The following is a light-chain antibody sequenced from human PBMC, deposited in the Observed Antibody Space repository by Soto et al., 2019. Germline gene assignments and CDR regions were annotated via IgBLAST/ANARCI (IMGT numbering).Light chain of an antibody. CDR1: SGDVGGSKY. CDR3: SSYTSSSTLVV. Sequence: QSALTQPASVSGSPGQSITISCTGTSGDVGGSKYVSWYQQHPGKAPKLLIFEVTYRASGASNRFSASKSGNTASLTISGLQAEDEADYFCSSYTSSSTLVVFGGGTKLTVL. CDR2: EVT. V-gene: IGLV2-14*01. J-gene: IGLJ3*02.